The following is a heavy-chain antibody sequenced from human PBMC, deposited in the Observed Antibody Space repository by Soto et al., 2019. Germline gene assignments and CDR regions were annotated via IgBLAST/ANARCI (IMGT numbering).Heavy chain of an antibody. J-gene: IGHJ4*02. D-gene: IGHD3-9*01. CDR2: ISAYNGNT. CDR3: ARVSPYERVSGYYHRFRGDPNEY. Sequence: ASVKVSCKASGYTFTSYGISWVRQAPGQGLEWMGWISAYNGNTNYAQKLQGRVTMTTDTSTSTAYMELRRLRSDDTAVYYCARVSPYERVSGYYHRFRGDPNEYWGQGSPV. V-gene: IGHV1-18*01. CDR1: GYTFTSYG.